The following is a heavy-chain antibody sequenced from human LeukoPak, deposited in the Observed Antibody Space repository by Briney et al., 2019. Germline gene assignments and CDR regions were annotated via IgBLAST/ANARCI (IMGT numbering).Heavy chain of an antibody. V-gene: IGHV3-30*03. Sequence: GGSLRLSCAASGFTVSSNYMSWVRQAPGKGLEWVAVISYDGSNKYYADSVKGRFTISRDNSKNTLYLQMNSLRAEDTAVYYCAASSSWYMDYWGQGTLVTVSS. CDR1: GFTVSSNY. D-gene: IGHD6-13*01. CDR3: AASSSWYMDY. CDR2: ISYDGSNK. J-gene: IGHJ4*02.